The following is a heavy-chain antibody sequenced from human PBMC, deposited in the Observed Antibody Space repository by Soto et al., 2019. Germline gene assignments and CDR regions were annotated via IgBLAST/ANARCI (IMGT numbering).Heavy chain of an antibody. CDR1: GFSLSTSGMC. CDR2: IDWDDDK. Sequence: SGPTLVNPTQTLTLTCTFSGFSLSTSGMCVSWIRQPPGKALEWLALIDWDDDKYYSTSLKTRLTISKDTSKNQVVLTMTNMDPVDTATYYCARFTSYYDILTGYPASYYYYGKDVWGQGTTVTVSS. J-gene: IGHJ6*02. CDR3: ARFTSYYDILTGYPASYYYYGKDV. V-gene: IGHV2-70*01. D-gene: IGHD3-9*01.